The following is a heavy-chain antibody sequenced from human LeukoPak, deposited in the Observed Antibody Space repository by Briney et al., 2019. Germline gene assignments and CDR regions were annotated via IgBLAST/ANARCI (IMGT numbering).Heavy chain of an antibody. Sequence: GGSLRLSCAASGFSFSSYWMHWVRQAPGKGLVWVSRMNSDGSTTNYADSVKSRFNISRDNAKNTLYLQMNSLRAEDTAVYYCVRAAFYSSNWYSSAWGQGTLVTVSS. J-gene: IGHJ5*02. CDR1: GFSFSSYW. CDR2: MNSDGSTT. CDR3: VRAAFYSSNWYSSA. V-gene: IGHV3-74*01. D-gene: IGHD6-13*01.